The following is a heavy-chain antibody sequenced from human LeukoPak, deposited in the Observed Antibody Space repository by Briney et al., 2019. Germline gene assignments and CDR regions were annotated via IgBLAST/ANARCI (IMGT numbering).Heavy chain of an antibody. J-gene: IGHJ4*02. D-gene: IGHD4-23*01. CDR3: ARGRNSGIDY. Sequence: GGSLRLSCAASGFTFSSYSMNWVRQAPGKGLEWVSYISSSSSTIYYADSVKGRFTISRDNAKNSLYLQMNSLRAEDTAVYYCARGRNSGIDYWGQGTLVTVSS. CDR2: ISSSSSTI. CDR1: GFTFSSYS. V-gene: IGHV3-48*04.